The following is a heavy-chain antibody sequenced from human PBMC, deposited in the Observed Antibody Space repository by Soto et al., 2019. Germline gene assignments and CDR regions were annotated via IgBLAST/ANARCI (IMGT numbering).Heavy chain of an antibody. D-gene: IGHD3-22*01. CDR3: ARPGLVVVITSGWYFDL. CDR1: GFTFSSYW. Sequence: EVQLVESGGGLVQPGGSLRLSCAASGFTFSSYWMSWVRQAPGKGLEWVANIKQDGSEKYYVDSVKGRFTISRDNAKNSLYLQMNSLRAEDTAGYYCARPGLVVVITSGWYFDLWGRGTLVTVSS. V-gene: IGHV3-7*01. J-gene: IGHJ2*01. CDR2: IKQDGSEK.